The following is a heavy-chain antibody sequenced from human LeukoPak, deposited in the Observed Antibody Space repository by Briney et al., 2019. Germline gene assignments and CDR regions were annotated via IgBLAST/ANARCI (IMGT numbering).Heavy chain of an antibody. CDR3: AKPGYCSGGSCRYYFDY. J-gene: IGHJ4*02. V-gene: IGHV3-30*02. D-gene: IGHD2-15*01. CDR2: IRYDGSNK. CDR1: GFTFSSYG. Sequence: GGSLRLSCAASGFTFSSYGMHWVRQAPGKGLEWVAFIRYDGSNKYYADSVKGRFTIPRDNSKNTLYLQMNSLRAEDTAVYYCAKPGYCSGGSCRYYFDYWGQGTLVTVSS.